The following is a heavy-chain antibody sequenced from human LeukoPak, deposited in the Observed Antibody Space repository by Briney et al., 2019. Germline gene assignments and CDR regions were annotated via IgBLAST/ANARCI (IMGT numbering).Heavy chain of an antibody. Sequence: GGSLRLSCAASGFSVSSRAMSWVRQAPGKGLEWVSTISNSGYNTWYADSVKGRFTISRDNSQNTLYLQMSSLRAEDTALYFCARHDGSSFIYYVDHWGHGALVTVS. D-gene: IGHD1-26*01. V-gene: IGHV3-23*01. CDR2: ISNSGYNT. J-gene: IGHJ4*01. CDR3: ARHDGSSFIYYVDH. CDR1: GFSVSSRA.